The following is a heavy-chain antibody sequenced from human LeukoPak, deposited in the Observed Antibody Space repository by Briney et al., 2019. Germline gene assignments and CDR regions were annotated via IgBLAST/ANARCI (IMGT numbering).Heavy chain of an antibody. V-gene: IGHV4-59*01. Sequence: GLEWIGYIFYSGRTNYNPSLESRVTISVDTSKNQFSLILSSVTAADTAVYYCAREGSPSYWGQGTLVTVSS. D-gene: IGHD3-10*01. CDR3: AREGSPSY. J-gene: IGHJ4*02. CDR2: IFYSGRT.